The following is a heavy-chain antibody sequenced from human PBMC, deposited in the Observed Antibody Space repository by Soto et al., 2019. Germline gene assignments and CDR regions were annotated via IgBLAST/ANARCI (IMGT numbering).Heavy chain of an antibody. Sequence: PSETLSLTCAVYGGSFSGYYWSWIRQPPGKGLEWIGEINHSGSTNYNPSLKSRVTISVDTSKNQFSLKLSSVTAADTAVYYCAREWLVLYYYGMDVWGRGTTVTVSS. D-gene: IGHD6-19*01. V-gene: IGHV4-34*01. CDR1: GGSFSGYY. CDR2: INHSGST. J-gene: IGHJ6*02. CDR3: AREWLVLYYYGMDV.